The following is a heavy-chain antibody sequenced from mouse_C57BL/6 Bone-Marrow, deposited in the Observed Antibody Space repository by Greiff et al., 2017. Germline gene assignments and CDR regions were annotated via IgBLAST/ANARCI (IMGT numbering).Heavy chain of an antibody. Sequence: EVQGVESGGGLVQPKGSLKLSCAASGFTFNTYAMHWVRQAPGQGLEWVARIRSKSSNYATYYADSVKDRFTISRADSHSMLYLQMNNLKTRGTTLYYCVGEGRWLLHLHWYFDVWGTGTTVTVSS. CDR1: GFTFNTYA. J-gene: IGHJ1*03. D-gene: IGHD2-3*01. CDR3: VGEGRWLLHLHWYFDV. CDR2: IRSKSSNYAT. V-gene: IGHV10-3*01.